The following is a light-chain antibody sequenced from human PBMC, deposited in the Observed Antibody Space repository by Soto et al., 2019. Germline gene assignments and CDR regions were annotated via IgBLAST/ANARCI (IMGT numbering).Light chain of an antibody. CDR1: SSDVGGSNY. J-gene: IGLJ1*01. Sequence: QSALTQPASVSGSPGQSITISCTGTSSDVGGSNYVSWYQQHPGKAPKLIIYEVRSRPSGVSHRFSASKSGNTASLTISGQHAEYYGDYYGNTIHVFATGTKLTVL. V-gene: IGLV2-14*03. CDR3: NTIHV. CDR2: EVR.